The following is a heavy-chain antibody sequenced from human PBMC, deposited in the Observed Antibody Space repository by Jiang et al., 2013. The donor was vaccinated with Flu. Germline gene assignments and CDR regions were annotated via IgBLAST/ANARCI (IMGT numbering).Heavy chain of an antibody. CDR2: YMGAP. Sequence: YMGAPTTTRPSRSRVTISVDTSKSQFSLKLSSVTAADTAVYYCARESQTAYGLDYWGQGTLVTVSS. D-gene: IGHD4-17*01. J-gene: IGHJ4*02. V-gene: IGHV4-31*02. CDR3: ARESQTAYGLDY.